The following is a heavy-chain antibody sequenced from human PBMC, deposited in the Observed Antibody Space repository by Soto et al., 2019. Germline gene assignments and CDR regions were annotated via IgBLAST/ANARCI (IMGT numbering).Heavy chain of an antibody. CDR3: ATARRDGYNYGS. D-gene: IGHD5-12*01. CDR2: ISAYNGNT. Sequence: ASVKVSCKASGYTFTSYGISWVRQAPGQGLEWMGWISAYNGNTNYAQKLQGRVTMTTDTSTSTAYMELRSLRSDDTAVYYCATARRDGYNYGSWGQGTLVPVSS. J-gene: IGHJ5*02. CDR1: GYTFTSYG. V-gene: IGHV1-18*04.